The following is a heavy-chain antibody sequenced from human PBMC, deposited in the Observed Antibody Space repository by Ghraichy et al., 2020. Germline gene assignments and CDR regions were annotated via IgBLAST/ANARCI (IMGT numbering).Heavy chain of an antibody. CDR3: VVSTVTSPLHY. J-gene: IGHJ4*02. CDR1: GFTFRDYD. CDR2: IRGSGDGST. D-gene: IGHD4-17*01. V-gene: IGHV3-23*01. Sequence: GSLRLSCEASGFTFRDYDLSWVRQVPGKGLEWVSAIRGSGDGSTYYADSVKGRFTISRDDSKNILYVQLSSLRVADTAVYFCVVSTVTSPLHYWGQGTLVTVSS.